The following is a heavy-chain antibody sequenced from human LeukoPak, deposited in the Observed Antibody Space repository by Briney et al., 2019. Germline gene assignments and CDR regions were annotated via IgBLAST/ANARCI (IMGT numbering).Heavy chain of an antibody. V-gene: IGHV4-4*07. CDR3: ARGGSGSYWVDY. CDR2: IYTSGST. Sequence: SETLSLTCTVSGGSISSYYWSWIRRPAGKGLEWIGRIYTSGSTNFNPSLKSRVTMSVDTSKNQFSLELRSVTAADTAVYYCARGGSGSYWVDYWGQGTLVTVSS. D-gene: IGHD1-26*01. CDR1: GGSISSYY. J-gene: IGHJ4*02.